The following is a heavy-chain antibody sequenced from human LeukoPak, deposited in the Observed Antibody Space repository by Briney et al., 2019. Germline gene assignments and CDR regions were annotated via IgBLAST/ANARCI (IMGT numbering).Heavy chain of an antibody. CDR3: ARARHYYDSSGLLTDAFDI. CDR2: INHSGST. V-gene: IGHV4-34*01. Sequence: SETLSLTCAVYGGSFSGYYWSWIRQPPGKGLERIGEINHSGSTNYNPSLKSRVTISVDTSKNQFSLKLSSVTAADTAVYYCARARHYYDSSGLLTDAFDIWGQGTMVTVSS. CDR1: GGSFSGYY. D-gene: IGHD3-22*01. J-gene: IGHJ3*02.